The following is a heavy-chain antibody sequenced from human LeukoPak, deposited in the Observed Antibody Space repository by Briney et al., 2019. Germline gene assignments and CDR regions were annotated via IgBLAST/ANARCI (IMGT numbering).Heavy chain of an antibody. CDR3: AKFGQVAGTGGDY. Sequence: KPSETLSPTCTVSNYSISSGYYWGWIRQPPGKGLEWIGRNYHSGSTNYNPSLKSRVTISVDTSKNQFSLKLSSVTAADTAVYYCAKFGQVAGTGGDYWGQGTLVTVSS. J-gene: IGHJ4*02. D-gene: IGHD6-19*01. CDR1: NYSISSGYY. V-gene: IGHV4-38-2*02. CDR2: NYHSGST.